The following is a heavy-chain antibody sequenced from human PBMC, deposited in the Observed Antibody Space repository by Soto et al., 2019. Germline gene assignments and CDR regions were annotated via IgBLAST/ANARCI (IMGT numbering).Heavy chain of an antibody. CDR2: VFHTGST. V-gene: IGHV4-39*02. D-gene: IGHD3-22*01. CDR3: ATKNYYESSGYYS. J-gene: IGHJ4*02. Sequence: PSETLSLTCTVSGGSISTSSHYWGWIHQSPGKGLEWIGTVFHTGSTSYNPSLKSRVTISIDTSMNHFSLKLSSVTAADTAIYFCATKNYYESSGYYSWGQGALVTVSS. CDR1: GGSISTSSHY.